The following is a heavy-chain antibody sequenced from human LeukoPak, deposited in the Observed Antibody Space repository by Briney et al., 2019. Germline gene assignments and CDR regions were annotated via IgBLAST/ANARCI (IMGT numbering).Heavy chain of an antibody. CDR2: IYSGGGT. D-gene: IGHD3-22*01. Sequence: PGGSLRLSCATSGFTVSNTYMSWVRQAPGKGLEWVSIIYSGGGTRYAGSVKGRFTISRDNSRNTLYLQMNSLRAEDTALYYCARDNYDSSGFTWGQGTMVTVSS. J-gene: IGHJ4*02. CDR3: ARDNYDSSGFT. CDR1: GFTVSNTY. V-gene: IGHV3-53*01.